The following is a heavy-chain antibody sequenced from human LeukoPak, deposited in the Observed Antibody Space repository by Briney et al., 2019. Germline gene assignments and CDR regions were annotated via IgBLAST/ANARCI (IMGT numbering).Heavy chain of an antibody. CDR2: VCYTGST. D-gene: IGHD6-6*01. V-gene: IGHV4-59*08. J-gene: IGHJ4*02. CDR1: GGSVSSYY. Sequence: PAETLSLTCSVSGGSVSSYYWSWIRQPPGKGLEWIGYVCYTGSTNYNPSLKSRVTMFEDKSKNQFSLRLYSVTVTDTAVYYCARHFAYSSSSYFDYWGQGSLLTVSS. CDR3: ARHFAYSSSSYFDY.